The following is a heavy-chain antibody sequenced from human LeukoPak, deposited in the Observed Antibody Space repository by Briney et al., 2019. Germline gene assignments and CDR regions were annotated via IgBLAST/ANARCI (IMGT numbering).Heavy chain of an antibody. CDR1: GYTFTKNV. V-gene: IGHV1-3*01. CDR2: INAGNGDT. D-gene: IGHD2-21*01. J-gene: IGHJ4*02. CDR3: ARDDCGDTCYPGGY. Sequence: GASVKVSCKASGYTFTKNVVHWVRQAPGQRPEWMGWINAGNGDTKYSQNFQDRVTITRDTSANTAYMELSSLTSEDTALYYCARDDCGDTCYPGGYWGQGTLVTVSS.